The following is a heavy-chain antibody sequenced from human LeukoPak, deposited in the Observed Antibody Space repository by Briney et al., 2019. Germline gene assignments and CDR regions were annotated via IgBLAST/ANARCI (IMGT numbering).Heavy chain of an antibody. CDR3: ARENYDSSGSHPYAFDI. V-gene: IGHV4-59*01. CDR2: IYYTGST. CDR1: GGCISTYY. D-gene: IGHD3-22*01. J-gene: IGHJ3*02. Sequence: SETLSLTCTGSGGCISTYYWSWIRQPPGKGLEWIGYIYYTGSTNYNPSLKSRVTISVDTSKNQFSLKLSSVTAADTAVYYCARENYDSSGSHPYAFDIWGQGTMVTVSS.